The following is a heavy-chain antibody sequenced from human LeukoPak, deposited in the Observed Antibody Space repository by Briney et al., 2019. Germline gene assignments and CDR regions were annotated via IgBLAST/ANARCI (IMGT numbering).Heavy chain of an antibody. Sequence: KPSETLSLTCAVYGGSFSGYYWSWIRQRPGKGLEWIGEINHSGSTNYNPSLKSRVTISVDTSKNQFSLKLSSVTAADTAVYYCARGLRAAAGTSWFDPWGQGTLVTVSS. CDR1: GGSFSGYY. J-gene: IGHJ5*02. D-gene: IGHD6-13*01. V-gene: IGHV4-34*01. CDR3: ARGLRAAAGTSWFDP. CDR2: INHSGST.